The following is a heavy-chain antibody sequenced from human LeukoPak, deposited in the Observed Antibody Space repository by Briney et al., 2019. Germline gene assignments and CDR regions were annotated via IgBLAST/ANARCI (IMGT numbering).Heavy chain of an antibody. CDR3: AKALLWFGENNWFDP. V-gene: IGHV3-21*04. CDR1: EFTFSSYS. CDR2: ISSSGSYK. Sequence: GGSLRLSCAASEFTFSSYSMNWVRQAPGKGLEWVSSISSSGSYKYYADSVKGRFTTSRDNAKNSLYLQMNSLRAEDTAVYYCAKALLWFGENNWFDPWGQGTLVIVSS. D-gene: IGHD3-10*01. J-gene: IGHJ5*02.